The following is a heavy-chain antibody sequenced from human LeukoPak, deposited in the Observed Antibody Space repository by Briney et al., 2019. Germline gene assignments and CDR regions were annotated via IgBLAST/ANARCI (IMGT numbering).Heavy chain of an antibody. J-gene: IGHJ5*02. D-gene: IGHD6-13*01. V-gene: IGHV3-23*01. Sequence: PGGSLRLSCAASGFTFSSYAMSWVRQAPGKGLEWVSAISGSGGNTYYADSVKGRFTISRDNSKNTLYLQMNSLRAEDTAVYYCAKSVSSSSYNWFDPWGQGTLVTVSS. CDR2: ISGSGGNT. CDR3: AKSVSSSSYNWFDP. CDR1: GFTFSSYA.